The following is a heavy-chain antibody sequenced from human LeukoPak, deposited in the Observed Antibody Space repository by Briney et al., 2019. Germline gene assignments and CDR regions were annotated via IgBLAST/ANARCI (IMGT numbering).Heavy chain of an antibody. J-gene: IGHJ5*02. D-gene: IGHD2-15*01. CDR2: TYYSGTF. CDR3: ARAGNVLVVTQKKKKPIDL. V-gene: IGHV4-4*07. CDR1: GGSISSYS. Sequence: SETLSLTCTVSGGSISSYSWSWIRQSAGKGLEWIGRTYYSGTFNYNPSLRTRLTMSVDTSKNQLTLRLRSVTAADTAMYYCARAGNVLVVTQKKKKPIDLWAQGTQVVVSS.